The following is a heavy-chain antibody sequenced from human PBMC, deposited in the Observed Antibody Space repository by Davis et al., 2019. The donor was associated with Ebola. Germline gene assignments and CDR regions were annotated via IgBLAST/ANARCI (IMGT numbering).Heavy chain of an antibody. CDR3: ARRPAGLEYGMDV. D-gene: IGHD1-1*01. Sequence: PGRSLRLSCAASGFTFSSHWIHWVRQAPGKGRVGVPRINGDGSSTGYADSVKGRFTISRGNAKNSLYLQMNSLRAEDTAVYYCARRPAGLEYGMDVWGKGTTVTVSS. V-gene: IGHV3-74*01. J-gene: IGHJ6*04. CDR2: INGDGSST. CDR1: GFTFSSHW.